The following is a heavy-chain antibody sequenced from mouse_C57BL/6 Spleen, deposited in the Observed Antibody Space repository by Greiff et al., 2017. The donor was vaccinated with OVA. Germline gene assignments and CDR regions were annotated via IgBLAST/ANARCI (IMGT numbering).Heavy chain of an antibody. CDR2: INPSSGYT. V-gene: IGHV1-7*01. Sequence: QVQLKESGAELAKPGASVKLSCKASGYTFTSYWMHWVKQRPGQGLEWIGYINPSSGYTKYNQKFKDKATLTADKSSSTAYMQLSSLTYEDSAVYYCARGETGWYFDVWGTGTTVTVSS. D-gene: IGHD4-1*01. J-gene: IGHJ1*03. CDR1: GYTFTSYW. CDR3: ARGETGWYFDV.